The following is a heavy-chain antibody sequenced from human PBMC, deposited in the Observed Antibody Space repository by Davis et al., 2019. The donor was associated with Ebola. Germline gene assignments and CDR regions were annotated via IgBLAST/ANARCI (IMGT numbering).Heavy chain of an antibody. D-gene: IGHD6-19*01. Sequence: GESLKISCAASGFTFSSYSMNWVRQAPGKGLEWVSSISSSSSYIYYADSVKGRFTISRDNAKNSLYLQMNSLRAEDTAVYYCARDGLVSQVDYWGQGTLVTVSS. J-gene: IGHJ4*02. V-gene: IGHV3-21*01. CDR2: ISSSSSYI. CDR3: ARDGLVSQVDY. CDR1: GFTFSSYS.